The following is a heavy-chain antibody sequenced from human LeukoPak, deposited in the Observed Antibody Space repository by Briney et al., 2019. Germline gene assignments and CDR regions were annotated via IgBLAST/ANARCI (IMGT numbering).Heavy chain of an antibody. Sequence: SETLSLTCAVYGGSFSGYYWSWIRQPPGKGLEWIGEINHSGSTNYNPSLKSRVTISVDTSRNQFSLKLSSVTAADTAVYYCARGEGYGDYARWFDPWGQGTLVTVSS. CDR1: GGSFSGYY. D-gene: IGHD4-17*01. V-gene: IGHV4-34*01. CDR2: INHSGST. J-gene: IGHJ5*02. CDR3: ARGEGYGDYARWFDP.